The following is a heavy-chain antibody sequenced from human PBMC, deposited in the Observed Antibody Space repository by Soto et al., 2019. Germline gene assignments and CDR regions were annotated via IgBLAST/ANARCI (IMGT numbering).Heavy chain of an antibody. D-gene: IGHD3-22*01. CDR2: IYWNDDK. Sequence: SGPTLVNPTQTLTLTCTFSGFSLSTSGGGVGWIRQPPGKALEWLALIYWNDDKRYSPSLKSRLTITKDTTKNQVVLTVTNMDPVDTATYYCAHSPHYYDARFYFDYWGQGTLVTVSS. CDR1: GFSLSTSGGG. CDR3: AHSPHYYDARFYFDY. V-gene: IGHV2-5*01. J-gene: IGHJ4*02.